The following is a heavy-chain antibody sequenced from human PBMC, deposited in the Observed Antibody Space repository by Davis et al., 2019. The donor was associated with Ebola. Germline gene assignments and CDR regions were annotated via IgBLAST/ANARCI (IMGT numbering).Heavy chain of an antibody. Sequence: SETLSLTCTVSGGSISSSSSYWGWIRQPPGKGLEWIGNMFYSGSTYYNPSLKRRVTISVDTSKNQFYLKVSSVTAADTAVYYCARGHSYGSMVYGRDVWGQGTTVTVSS. CDR2: MFYSGST. CDR1: GGSISSSSSY. V-gene: IGHV4-39*01. CDR3: ARGHSYGSMVYGRDV. D-gene: IGHD5-18*01. J-gene: IGHJ6*02.